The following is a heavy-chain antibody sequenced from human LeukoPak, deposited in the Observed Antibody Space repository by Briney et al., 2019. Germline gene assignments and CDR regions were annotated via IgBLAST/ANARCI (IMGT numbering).Heavy chain of an antibody. CDR1: GFTFSDYY. V-gene: IGHV3-30*18. J-gene: IGHJ6*02. CDR3: AKDLSSWFGSYYYYGMDV. CDR2: ISYDGGNK. D-gene: IGHD6-13*01. Sequence: PGGSLRLSCAASGFTFSDYYMSWIRQAPGKGLEWVAVISYDGGNKYYADSVKGRFTISRDNSKNTLYLQMNSLRAEDTAVYYCAKDLSSWFGSYYYYGMDVWGQGTTVTVSS.